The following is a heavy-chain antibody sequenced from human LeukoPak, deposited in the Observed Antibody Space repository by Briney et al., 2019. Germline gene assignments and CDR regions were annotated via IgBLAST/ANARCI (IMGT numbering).Heavy chain of an antibody. Sequence: GGSLRLSCTASGFTFGDYAMSWVRQAPGKGLEWVGFIRSKAYGGTTEYAASVKGRFTISRDDSKSIDYLQMNSLKTEDTAVYYCTRDSERYYGSGSSGYYYGMDVWGQGTTVTVSS. CDR2: IRSKAYGGTT. J-gene: IGHJ6*02. CDR1: GFTFGDYA. D-gene: IGHD3-10*01. CDR3: TRDSERYYGSGSSGYYYGMDV. V-gene: IGHV3-49*04.